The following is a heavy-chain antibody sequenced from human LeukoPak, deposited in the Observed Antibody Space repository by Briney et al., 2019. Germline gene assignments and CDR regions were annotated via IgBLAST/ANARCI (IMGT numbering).Heavy chain of an antibody. J-gene: IGHJ1*01. CDR3: VKDASSSGWYFEN. V-gene: IGHV3-9*01. D-gene: IGHD6-19*01. CDR1: GFSFDDYA. CDR2: ITWNSGNI. Sequence: PARSMSLSCLASGFSFDDYAVDWVRQVPGKGPEWVSGITWNSGNIAYADSVKGRFTISRDNAKNSLSLQMNSLRPEDTAFYYCVKDASSSGWYFENWGQGTLVTVSS.